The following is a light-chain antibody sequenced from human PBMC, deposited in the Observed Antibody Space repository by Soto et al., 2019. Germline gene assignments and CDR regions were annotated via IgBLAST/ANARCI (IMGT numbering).Light chain of an antibody. V-gene: IGLV2-14*03. J-gene: IGLJ1*01. CDR3: SSYTTSSTRV. CDR2: EVS. Sequence: QSALTQPASVSGSPGQLITISCTGTSSDVGAYDFVSWYQQHPDKAPKLMIYEVSNRPSGVSHRFSGSKSVNTATLTISGLQAEDEADYYCSSYTTSSTRVFGTGTKLTVL. CDR1: SSDVGAYDF.